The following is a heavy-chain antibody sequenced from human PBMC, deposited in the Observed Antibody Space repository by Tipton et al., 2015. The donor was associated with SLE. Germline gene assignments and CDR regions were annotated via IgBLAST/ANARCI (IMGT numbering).Heavy chain of an antibody. Sequence: SLRLSCAASGFTFSSYGMHWVRQAPGKGLEWVAFIRYDGSNKYYADSVKGRFTISRDNSKNTLYLQMNSLRAEDTAVYYCAKGYYDRDRGIFDIWGQGTMVTVSS. CDR1: GFTFSSYG. CDR2: IRYDGSNK. V-gene: IGHV3-30*02. D-gene: IGHD3-22*01. J-gene: IGHJ3*02. CDR3: AKGYYDRDRGIFDI.